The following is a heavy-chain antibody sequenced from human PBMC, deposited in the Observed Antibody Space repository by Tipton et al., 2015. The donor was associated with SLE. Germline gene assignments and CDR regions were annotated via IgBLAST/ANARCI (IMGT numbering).Heavy chain of an antibody. CDR1: GGSISSHY. J-gene: IGHJ6*03. CDR3: ARDGGIAAAALYMDV. V-gene: IGHV4-59*11. CDR2: VHYAGST. Sequence: TLSLTCTVSGGSISSHYWSWIRQPPGKGLEWIGYVHYAGSTNHNPSLKSRVTISVDTSKDQFSLRLSSVTAADTAVYYCARDGGIAAAALYMDVWGKGTTVTVSS. D-gene: IGHD6-13*01.